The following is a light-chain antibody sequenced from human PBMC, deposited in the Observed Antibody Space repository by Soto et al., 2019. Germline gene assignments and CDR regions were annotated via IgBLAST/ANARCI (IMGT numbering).Light chain of an antibody. CDR2: KAS. CDR1: ESISNW. J-gene: IGKJ1*01. Sequence: DIQMTQSPSTLSASLGDRVIITCRASESISNWLAWYQQKPGKAPTLLIYKASSLKSGVPLRFSGSGSGTEFTLTINSLQPDDFATYYCQQYDTYWTFGQGTKVDI. CDR3: QQYDTYWT. V-gene: IGKV1-5*03.